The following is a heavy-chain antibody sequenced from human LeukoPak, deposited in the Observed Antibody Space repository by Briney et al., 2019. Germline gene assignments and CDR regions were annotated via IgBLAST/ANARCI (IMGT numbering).Heavy chain of an antibody. J-gene: IGHJ4*02. CDR3: ATGEISRYSSSWYSERSSIKRTNFDY. Sequence: PGGSLRLSCAASGFTFSSYAMSWVRQAPGKGLEWVSAISGSGGSTYYADSVKGRFTISRDNSRNTLYLQMNSLRAEDTAVYYCATGEISRYSSSWYSERSSIKRTNFDYWGQGTLVTVSS. CDR2: ISGSGGST. D-gene: IGHD6-13*01. V-gene: IGHV3-23*01. CDR1: GFTFSSYA.